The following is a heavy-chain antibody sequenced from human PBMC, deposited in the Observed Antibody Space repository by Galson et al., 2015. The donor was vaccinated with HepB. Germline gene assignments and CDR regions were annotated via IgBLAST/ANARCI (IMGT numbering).Heavy chain of an antibody. CDR3: ARVLRGVKRGIAAAGGFFDY. CDR2: INPSGGST. Sequence: SVKVSCKASGYTFTSYYMHWVRQAPGQGLEWMEIINPSGGSTSYAQKFQGRVTMTRDTSTSTVYMELSSLRSEDTAVYYCARVLRGVKRGIAAAGGFFDYWGQGTLVTVSS. J-gene: IGHJ4*02. V-gene: IGHV1-46*03. CDR1: GYTFTSYY. D-gene: IGHD6-13*01.